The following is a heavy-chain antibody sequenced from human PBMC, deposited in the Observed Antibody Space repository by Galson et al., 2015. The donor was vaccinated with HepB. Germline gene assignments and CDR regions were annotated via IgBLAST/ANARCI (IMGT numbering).Heavy chain of an antibody. D-gene: IGHD6-19*01. CDR1: GGTFSSYA. CDR2: IIPIFGTA. Sequence: SVKVSCKASGGTFSSYAISWVRQAPGQGLEWMGGIIPIFGTANYAQKFQGRVTITADESTSTAYMELSSLRSEDTAVYYCARGYSSGWYDKYYGMDVWGQGTTVTVSS. CDR3: ARGYSSGWYDKYYGMDV. J-gene: IGHJ6*02. V-gene: IGHV1-69*13.